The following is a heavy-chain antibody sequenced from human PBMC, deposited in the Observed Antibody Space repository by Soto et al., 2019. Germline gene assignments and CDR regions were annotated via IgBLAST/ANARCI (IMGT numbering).Heavy chain of an antibody. Sequence: EVQLVESGGGLVKPGGSLRLSCAASGFTFSSYSMNWVRQAPGKGLEWVSSISSSSSYIYYADSEKGRFTISRDNAKNSLYLKMNSLRAEDTAVYYCARDVGYNLIRGYYFDYWGQGTLVTVSS. D-gene: IGHD3-10*01. V-gene: IGHV3-21*01. J-gene: IGHJ4*02. CDR1: GFTFSSYS. CDR2: ISSSSSYI. CDR3: ARDVGYNLIRGYYFDY.